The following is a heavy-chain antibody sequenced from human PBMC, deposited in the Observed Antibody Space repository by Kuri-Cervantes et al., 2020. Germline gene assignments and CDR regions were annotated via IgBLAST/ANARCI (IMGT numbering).Heavy chain of an antibody. CDR2: IYYSGST. CDR1: GGSIRSSSYY. Sequence: GSLRLSCTVSGGSIRSSSYYWGWIRQPPGKGLEWIGSIYYSGSTYYNSSLKSRVTISVDTSKNQFSLKLSSVTAADTAVYYCARGVGKRKLKEYYFDYWGQGTLVTVSS. CDR3: ARGVGKRKLKEYYFDY. V-gene: IGHV4-39*07. J-gene: IGHJ4*02. D-gene: IGHD4-23*01.